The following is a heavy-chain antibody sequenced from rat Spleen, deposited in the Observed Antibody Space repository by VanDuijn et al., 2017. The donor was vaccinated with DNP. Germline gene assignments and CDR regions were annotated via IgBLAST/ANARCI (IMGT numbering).Heavy chain of an antibody. CDR2: INTGGGGT. CDR1: GYTFTSYF. D-gene: IGHD1-4*01. J-gene: IGHJ4*01. Sequence: QVQLQQSGAELAKPGSSVKISCKASGYTFTSYFISWIKQTTGQGLEYIGYINTGGGGTKYNEKFKGKATLTVDRSSSTAFMQLSSLTPDDSAVYYCARDFGYNVYAMDAWGQGTSVTVSS. CDR3: ARDFGYNVYAMDA. V-gene: IGHV1-43*01.